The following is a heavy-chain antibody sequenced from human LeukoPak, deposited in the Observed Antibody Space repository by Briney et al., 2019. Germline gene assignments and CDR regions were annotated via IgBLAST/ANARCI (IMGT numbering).Heavy chain of an antibody. V-gene: IGHV4-34*01. D-gene: IGHD5/OR15-5a*01. J-gene: IGHJ4*02. CDR2: INHSGST. Sequence: SETLSLTCAVYGGSFSGYYWSWIRQPPGKGLEWIGEINHSGSTNYNPSLKSRVTISVDTSKNQFSLKLSSVTAADTAVYYCARDRVYSFDYWGQGTLVTVSS. CDR1: GGSFSGYY. CDR3: ARDRVYSFDY.